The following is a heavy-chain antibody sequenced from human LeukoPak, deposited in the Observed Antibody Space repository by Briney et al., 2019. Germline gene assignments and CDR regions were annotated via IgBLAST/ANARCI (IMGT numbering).Heavy chain of an antibody. CDR3: AKEYSYGIGAPDY. V-gene: IGHV3-30-3*01. CDR1: GFTFSSYA. D-gene: IGHD5-18*01. Sequence: PGGSLRLSCAASGFTFSSYAMHWVRQAPGKGLEWVAVISYDGSNKYYADSVKGRFTISRDNSKNTLYLQMNSLRAENTAVYYCAKEYSYGIGAPDYWGQGTLVTVSS. CDR2: ISYDGSNK. J-gene: IGHJ4*02.